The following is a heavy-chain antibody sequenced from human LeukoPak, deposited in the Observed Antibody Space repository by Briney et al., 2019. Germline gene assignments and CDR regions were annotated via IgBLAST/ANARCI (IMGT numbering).Heavy chain of an antibody. CDR1: GFIFNTFA. V-gene: IGHV3-30*04. J-gene: IGHJ4*02. CDR2: LSSDGINK. Sequence: GGSLRLSCAASGFIFNTFAMHWVRQAPGKGLEWGAVLSSDGINKYYADSVKGRFTVSRDNSKSTLVLHMKSLRGEDTAVYYRAKGEGRRVLGPADYWGQGTLVTVSS. CDR3: AKGEGRRVLGPADY. D-gene: IGHD7-27*01.